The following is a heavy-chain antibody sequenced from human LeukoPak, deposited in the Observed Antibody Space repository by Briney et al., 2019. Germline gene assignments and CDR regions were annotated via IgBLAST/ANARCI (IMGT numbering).Heavy chain of an antibody. J-gene: IGHJ6*02. CDR3: VMDMDV. CDR2: IKEDGSAK. Sequence: PGGSLRLSCAASGFIFSSYWMNWVGQAPGKGLEWVANIKEDGSAKYYVDSVKGRFTISRDNAKNSLYLQMNSLRAEDTAVYYCVMDMDVWGQGTTVTVSS. CDR1: GFIFSSYW. V-gene: IGHV3-7*05.